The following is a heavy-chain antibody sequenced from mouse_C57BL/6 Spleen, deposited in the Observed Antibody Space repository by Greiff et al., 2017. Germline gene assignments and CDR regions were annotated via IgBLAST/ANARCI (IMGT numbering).Heavy chain of an antibody. D-gene: IGHD3-2*02. CDR3: ARRWSAQAYYAMDY. J-gene: IGHJ4*01. CDR1: GYTFTSYW. V-gene: IGHV1-64*01. Sequence: QVQLQQPGAELVKPGASVKLSCKASGYTFTSYWMHWVKQRPGQGLEWIGMIHPNSGSTNYNEKFKSKATLTVDKSSSTAYMQLSSLTSEDSAVYYCARRWSAQAYYAMDYWGQGTSVTVSS. CDR2: IHPNSGST.